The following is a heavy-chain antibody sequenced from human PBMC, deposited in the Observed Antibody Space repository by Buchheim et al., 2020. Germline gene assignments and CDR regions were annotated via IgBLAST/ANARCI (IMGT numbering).Heavy chain of an antibody. J-gene: IGHJ4*02. CDR3: ARGIAAAGPFFDY. Sequence: QLQLQESGPGLVKPSETLSLTCTVSGGSISSSSYYWGWIRQPPGKGLEWIGCIYYSVSTYYNPSLKSRVTISVDTSKNQFSLKLSSVTAADTAVYYCARGIAAAGPFFDYWGQGTL. CDR2: IYYSVST. V-gene: IGHV4-39*01. CDR1: GGSISSSSYY. D-gene: IGHD6-13*01.